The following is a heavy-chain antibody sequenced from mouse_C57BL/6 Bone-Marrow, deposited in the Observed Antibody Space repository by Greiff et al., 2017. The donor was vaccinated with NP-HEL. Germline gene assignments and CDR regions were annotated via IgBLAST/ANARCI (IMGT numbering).Heavy chain of an antibody. D-gene: IGHD1-1*01. V-gene: IGHV3-8*01. J-gene: IGHJ1*03. CDR2: ISYSGST. CDR1: GYSITSDY. CDR3: ARYKDYGSRYWYFDV. Sequence: EVKLVESGPGLAKPSQTLSLTCSVTGYSITSDYWNWIRKFPGNKLEYMGYISYSGSTYYNPSLNSRISITRDTSKNQYYLQLNSVTTEDTATYYCARYKDYGSRYWYFDVWGTGTTVTVSS.